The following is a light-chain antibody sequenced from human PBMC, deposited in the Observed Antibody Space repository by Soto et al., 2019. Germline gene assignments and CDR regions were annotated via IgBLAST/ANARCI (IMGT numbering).Light chain of an antibody. CDR2: SNN. J-gene: IGLJ1*01. CDR3: AAWDDSLNDYV. CDR1: SSNIGSNP. Sequence: QSVLTQPPSASGTPGQRVTLACSGSSSNIGSNPVNWYQQLPGAAPKLLIYSNNQWPSGVPDRFSGSKSGTSASLAISGLQSEDEADYYCAAWDDSLNDYVFGTGTKLTVL. V-gene: IGLV1-44*01.